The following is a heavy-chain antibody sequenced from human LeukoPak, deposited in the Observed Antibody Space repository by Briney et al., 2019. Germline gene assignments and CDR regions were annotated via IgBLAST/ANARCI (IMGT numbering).Heavy chain of an antibody. V-gene: IGHV1-18*01. D-gene: IGHD2-15*01. CDR1: GYTFTSYG. Sequence: GASVKVSCKASGYTFTSYGISWVRQAPGQGLEWMGWINPNSGGTNYAQKFQGRVTMTTDASTSTAYMELRSPRSDDTAVYYCARVSRHCGGSSCYSADYWGQGTLVTVSS. CDR3: ARVSRHCGGSSCYSADY. J-gene: IGHJ4*02. CDR2: INPNSGGT.